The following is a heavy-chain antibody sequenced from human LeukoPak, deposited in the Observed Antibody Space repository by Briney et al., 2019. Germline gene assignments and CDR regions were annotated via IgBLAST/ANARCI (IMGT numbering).Heavy chain of an antibody. D-gene: IGHD5-18*01. CDR2: INHSGST. CDR1: GGSFSGYY. V-gene: IGHV4-34*01. CDR3: ARVGYSYGLPRVGAFDI. J-gene: IGHJ3*02. Sequence: KTSETLSLTCAVYGGSFSGYYWSWIRQPPGKGLEWLGEINHSGSTNYNPSLKSRVTISVDTSKNQFSLKLSSVTAADTAVYYCARVGYSYGLPRVGAFDIWGQGTMVTVSS.